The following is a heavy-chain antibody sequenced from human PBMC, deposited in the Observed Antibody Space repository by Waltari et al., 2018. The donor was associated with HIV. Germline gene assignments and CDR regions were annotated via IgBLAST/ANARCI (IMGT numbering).Heavy chain of an antibody. J-gene: IGHJ4*02. Sequence: QVHLQQSGAGLLKPSETLSLTCTVSGGSFSGYYWSWIRQPPGQGLEWIGEVNHSGNINYNPSLKSRLIISVDTSKRQFSLRLMSVTAADTAVYYCSREGYGGNPANNFDFWGQGTLVSVSS. D-gene: IGHD2-15*01. CDR3: SREGYGGNPANNFDF. V-gene: IGHV4-34*01. CDR1: GGSFSGYY. CDR2: VNHSGNI.